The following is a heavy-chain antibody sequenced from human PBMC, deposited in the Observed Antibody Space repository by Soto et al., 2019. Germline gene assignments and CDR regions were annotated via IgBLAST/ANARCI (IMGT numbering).Heavy chain of an antibody. Sequence: QVQLVESGGGVVQSGRSLRLSCAASGFALSSYGMHWLRQAPGKGLEWVAVISSDGSEKYYGDSVKGRFTISRDTSKNTLYLLMNSLRAEDTAVYHCVKEANGSNFDHWGQGTLVTVSS. V-gene: IGHV3-30*18. D-gene: IGHD4-4*01. CDR1: GFALSSYG. CDR2: ISSDGSEK. J-gene: IGHJ5*02. CDR3: VKEANGSNFDH.